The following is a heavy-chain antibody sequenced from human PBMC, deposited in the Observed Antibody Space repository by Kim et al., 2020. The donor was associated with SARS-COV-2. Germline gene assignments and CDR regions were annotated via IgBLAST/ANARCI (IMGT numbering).Heavy chain of an antibody. CDR1: GYPFISYY. Sequence: ASVKVSCKASGYPFISYYMHWLRQAPGQGLEWMGIINPIGGSTTYAQQFQGRVTMTSDTTTSTVYMELNSLRSEDTAVYYCARALRGVDPWGQGTLVTVSS. J-gene: IGHJ5*02. V-gene: IGHV1-46*01. CDR3: ARALRGVDP. CDR2: INPIGGST.